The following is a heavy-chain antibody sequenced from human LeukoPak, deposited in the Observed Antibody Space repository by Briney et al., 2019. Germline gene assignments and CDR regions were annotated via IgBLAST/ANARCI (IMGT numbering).Heavy chain of an antibody. J-gene: IGHJ4*02. D-gene: IGHD2-15*01. Sequence: GGSLRLSCAASGFTFDDYAMHWVRQAPGKGLEWVSGISWNSGSIGYADSVKGRFTISRDNAKNSLYLQMKSLRAEDTAVYYCARVGAYCSGGTCYSPDYWGQGTLVTVSS. CDR1: GFTFDDYA. CDR3: ARVGAYCSGGTCYSPDY. CDR2: ISWNSGSI. V-gene: IGHV3-9*01.